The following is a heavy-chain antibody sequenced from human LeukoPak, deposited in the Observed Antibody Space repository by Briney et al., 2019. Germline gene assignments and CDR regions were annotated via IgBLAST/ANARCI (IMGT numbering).Heavy chain of an antibody. V-gene: IGHV4-59*08. CDR3: ARQPGGTAAFDV. CDR1: GGSLNSYY. J-gene: IGHJ3*01. Sequence: PSETLSLTCTVPGGSLNSYYWSWIRQPPGKRLEWIGYTSYTGGEINYNPSLKSRLTLSVDTSKHQFSLMLTSVTAADTAIYYCARQPGGTAAFDVWAQGTMVTVSS. CDR2: TSYTGGEI. D-gene: IGHD1-14*01.